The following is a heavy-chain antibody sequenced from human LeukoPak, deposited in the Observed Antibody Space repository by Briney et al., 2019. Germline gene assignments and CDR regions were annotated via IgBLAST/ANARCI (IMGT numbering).Heavy chain of an antibody. CDR3: AKDHDDSSGPHYYGMDV. CDR2: ISYDGSNK. CDR1: GFTFSSYA. V-gene: IGHV3-30*18. Sequence: PGGSLRLSCAASGFTFSSYAMSWVRQAPGKGLEWVAVISYDGSNKYYADSVKGRFTISRDNSKNTLYLQMNSLRAEDTAVYYCAKDHDDSSGPHYYGMDVWGQGTTVTVSS. D-gene: IGHD3-22*01. J-gene: IGHJ6*02.